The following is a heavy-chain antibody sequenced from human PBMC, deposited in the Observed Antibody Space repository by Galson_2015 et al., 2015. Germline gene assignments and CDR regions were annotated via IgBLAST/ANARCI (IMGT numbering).Heavy chain of an antibody. J-gene: IGHJ4*02. V-gene: IGHV3-15*01. CDR3: TTTVVPAAMSLDY. Sequence: SLRLSCAASGFTFSNAWMSWVRQAPGKGLEWVGRIKSKTDGGTTDYAAPVKGRFTISRDDSKNTLYLQMNSLKTEDTAVYYCTTTVVPAAMSLDYWGQGTLVTVSS. D-gene: IGHD2-2*01. CDR2: IKSKTDGGTT. CDR1: GFTFSNAW.